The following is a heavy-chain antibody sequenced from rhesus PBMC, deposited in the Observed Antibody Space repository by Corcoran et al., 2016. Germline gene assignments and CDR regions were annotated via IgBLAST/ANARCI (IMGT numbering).Heavy chain of an antibody. J-gene: IGHJ4*01. CDR1: GYSISSGYD. D-gene: IGHD6-13*01. CDR3: ARRIAAPPSYYFDY. CDR2: MYGSSGST. V-gene: IGHV4-76*01. Sequence: QVQLQESGPGVVKPSETLSLTCGVSGYSISSGYDWSWIRQPPGKGLEWIGYMYGSSGSTKYNPSLKNRVTISKDTSKNQFSLKLSSVTAAATAVYYCARRIAAPPSYYFDYWGQGVLVTVSS.